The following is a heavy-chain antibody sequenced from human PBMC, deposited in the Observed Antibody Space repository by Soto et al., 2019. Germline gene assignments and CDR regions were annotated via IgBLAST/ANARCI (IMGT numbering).Heavy chain of an antibody. CDR2: IKQDGSEK. Sequence: PGGSLRLSCVASGFTFSTYWMSWVRQAPGKGLEWVANIKQDGSEKYYVDSVKDRFTISRDNAKNSLYLQMNSLRADDTAVYYCATDRESFDSWGQGTLVTVSS. CDR3: ATDRESFDS. V-gene: IGHV3-7*03. CDR1: GFTFSTYW. J-gene: IGHJ4*02.